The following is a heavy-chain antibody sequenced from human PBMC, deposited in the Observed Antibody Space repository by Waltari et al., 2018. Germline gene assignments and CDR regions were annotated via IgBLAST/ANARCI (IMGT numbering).Heavy chain of an antibody. Sequence: QGQIQQWAAGLLKPSGTLALSCGFYGGYFSDYYRSWIRQPPGKGLEWTGEINHSGSTNYNPSLKSRITISIDTSKNQFSLKLNSVTAADTAVYYCARVQDYVRDYWGQGTLVTVSS. V-gene: IGHV4-34*01. J-gene: IGHJ4*02. CDR2: INHSGST. D-gene: IGHD3-16*01. CDR3: ARVQDYVRDY. CDR1: GGYFSDYY.